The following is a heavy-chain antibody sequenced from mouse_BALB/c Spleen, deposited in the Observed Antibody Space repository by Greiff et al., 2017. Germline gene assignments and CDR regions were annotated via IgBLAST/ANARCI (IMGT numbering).Heavy chain of an antibody. J-gene: IGHJ4*01. V-gene: IGHV5-17*02. CDR2: ISSGSSTI. CDR1: GFTFSSFG. D-gene: IGHD2-1*01. Sequence: EVQGVESGGGLVQPGGSRKLSCAASGFTFSSFGMHWVRQAPEKGLEWVAYISSGSSTIYYADTVKGRFTISRDNPKNTLFLQMTSLRSEDTAMYYCARYGNYAGGAMDYWGQGTSVTVSS. CDR3: ARYGNYAGGAMDY.